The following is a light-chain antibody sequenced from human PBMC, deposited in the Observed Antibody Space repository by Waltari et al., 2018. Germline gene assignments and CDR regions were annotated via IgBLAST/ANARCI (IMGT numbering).Light chain of an antibody. CDR2: VNSDGSH. CDR3: QTGGHGTWV. J-gene: IGLJ3*02. V-gene: IGLV4-69*01. Sequence: QLVLTQSPSVSASLGASVKLTCTLSSGHSSNVIAWHQQQPGKGPRYLMKVNSDGSHSKGDEIPERFSGSSSGPGRYLTISSLQSDDEADYYCQTGGHGTWVFGGGTKLTVL. CDR1: SGHSSNV.